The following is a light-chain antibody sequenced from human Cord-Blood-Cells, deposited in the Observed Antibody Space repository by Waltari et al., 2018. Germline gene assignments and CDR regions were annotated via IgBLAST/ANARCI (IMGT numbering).Light chain of an antibody. CDR2: DVS. CDR1: SSDVGGYNY. V-gene: IGLV2-11*01. Sequence: SALTQPRSVSGSPGQSVTISCTGTSSDVGGYNYVSWYQQHPGKVPKRMIYDVSKRPSGVADRFSGSRSGNTASLTISGLQAEDEADYYCCSYAGSYVFGTGTKVTVL. CDR3: CSYAGSYV. J-gene: IGLJ1*01.